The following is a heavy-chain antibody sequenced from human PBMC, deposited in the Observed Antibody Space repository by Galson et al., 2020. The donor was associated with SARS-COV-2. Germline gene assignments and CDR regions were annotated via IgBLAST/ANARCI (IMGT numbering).Heavy chain of an antibody. Sequence: GESLRLTCAASGSTFKDDAMHWGRLAPGTGQERDSGISWNSGSKSYADSVKGRFTNTRDNAKNSLYLQMNSLRAEDTALEYCANGPGGYYYCGMGVWGQGTTVTVAS. V-gene: IGHV3-9*01. D-gene: IGHD2-15*01. J-gene: IGHJ6*02. CDR1: GSTFKDDA. CDR2: ISWNSGSK. CDR3: ANGPGGYYYCGMGV.